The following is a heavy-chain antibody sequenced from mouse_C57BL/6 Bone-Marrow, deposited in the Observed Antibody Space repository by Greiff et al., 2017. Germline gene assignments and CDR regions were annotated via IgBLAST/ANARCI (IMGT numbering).Heavy chain of an antibody. CDR2: ISSGSSTI. CDR1: GFTFSDYG. D-gene: IGHD1-1*01. J-gene: IGHJ2*01. CDR3: ARESSDYFDY. Sequence: EVKLVESGGGLVKPGGSLKLSCAASGFTFSDYGMHWVRQAPEKGLEWVAYISSGSSTIYYADTVKGRFTISRDNAKNTLFLQMTSLRSEDTAMYYCARESSDYFDYWGQGTTLTVSS. V-gene: IGHV5-17*01.